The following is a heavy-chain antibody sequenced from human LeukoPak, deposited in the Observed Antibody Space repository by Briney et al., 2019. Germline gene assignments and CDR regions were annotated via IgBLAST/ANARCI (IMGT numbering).Heavy chain of an antibody. CDR3: ARLPGGDYYDSSGYYHPYYFDY. J-gene: IGHJ4*02. CDR1: GYTFTGYC. D-gene: IGHD3-22*01. CDR2: IIPIFGTA. V-gene: IGHV1-69*13. Sequence: GASVKVSCKASGYTFTGYCTHWVRQAPGQGLEWMGGIIPIFGTANYAQKFQGRVTITADESTSTAYMELSSLRSEDTAVYYCARLPGGDYYDSSGYYHPYYFDYWGQGTLVTVSS.